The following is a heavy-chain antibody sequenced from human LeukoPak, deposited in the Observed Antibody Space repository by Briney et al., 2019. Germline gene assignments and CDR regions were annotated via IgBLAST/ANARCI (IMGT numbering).Heavy chain of an antibody. V-gene: IGHV4-39*01. CDR1: GGSISSSSYY. J-gene: IGHJ5*02. CDR2: TYYSGST. CDR3: ARRAGWSSTSLRINWFDP. Sequence: SETLSHTCTVSGGSISSSSYYWGWIRQPPGKGLEWIGSTYYSGSTYYNPSLKSRVTISVDTSKNQFSLKLSSVTAADTAVYYCARRAGWSSTSLRINWFDPWGQGTLVTVSS. D-gene: IGHD2-2*01.